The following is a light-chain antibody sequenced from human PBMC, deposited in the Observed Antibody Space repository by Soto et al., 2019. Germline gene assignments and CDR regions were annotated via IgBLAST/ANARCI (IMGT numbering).Light chain of an antibody. CDR1: SSNIGSNY. J-gene: IGLJ1*01. V-gene: IGLV2-11*01. Sequence: QSVLTQPPSASGTPGQRVTISCSGSSSNIGSNYVYWYQQHPGKAPKLMIYDVSKRPSGVPDRFSGSKSGNTASLTISGLQAEDEADYYCCSYAGSYTYVFGNGTKVTVL. CDR3: CSYAGSYTYV. CDR2: DVS.